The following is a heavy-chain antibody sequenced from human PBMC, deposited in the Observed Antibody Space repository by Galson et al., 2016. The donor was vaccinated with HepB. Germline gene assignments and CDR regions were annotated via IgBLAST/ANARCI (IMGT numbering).Heavy chain of an antibody. CDR1: GGSFISSSHF. D-gene: IGHD3-3*01. J-gene: IGHJ3*02. V-gene: IGHV4-39*01. Sequence: SETLSLTCTVSGGSFISSSHFWGWIRQPPGKGLDWIGSMYSSGSPYYNASLKSRVTISVNTSTNQFSLRLRSVTAADTAVYYCARHREILYYDVGNAFDIWGQGTMVTVSS. CDR3: ARHREILYYDVGNAFDI. CDR2: MYSSGSP.